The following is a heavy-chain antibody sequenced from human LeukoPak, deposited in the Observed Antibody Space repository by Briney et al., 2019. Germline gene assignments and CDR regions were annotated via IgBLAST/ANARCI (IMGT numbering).Heavy chain of an antibody. D-gene: IGHD1-26*01. CDR3: ARLASGSYPNYFDY. CDR2: ISSSGSNI. V-gene: IGHV3-48*01. Sequence: PGGSLRLSCAASGFTFSAYSMNWVRQAPGKGLELVSYISSSGSNIHYADSVKGRFTISRDTGKNSLYLQMSSLRAEDTAVYYCARLASGSYPNYFDYWGQGLLVTVSS. J-gene: IGHJ4*02. CDR1: GFTFSAYS.